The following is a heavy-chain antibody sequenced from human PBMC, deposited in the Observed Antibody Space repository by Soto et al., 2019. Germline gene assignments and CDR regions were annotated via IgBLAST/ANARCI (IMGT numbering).Heavy chain of an antibody. CDR3: ANRIAAAARHYYGMDV. Sequence: CLRLSCAASGFTFSSYAMSWVRQAPGKGLEWVSAISGSGGSTYYADSVKGRFTISRDNSKNTLYLQMNSLRAEDTAVYYCANRIAAAARHYYGMDVWGQGTTVTVSS. CDR1: GFTFSSYA. J-gene: IGHJ6*02. D-gene: IGHD6-13*01. V-gene: IGHV3-23*01. CDR2: ISGSGGST.